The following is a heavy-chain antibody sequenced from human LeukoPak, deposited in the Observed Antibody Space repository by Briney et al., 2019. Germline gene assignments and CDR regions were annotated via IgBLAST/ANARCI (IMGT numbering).Heavy chain of an antibody. CDR1: GFTFSSYG. CDR2: IRYDGTNK. D-gene: IGHD2-15*01. J-gene: IGHJ6*03. Sequence: GGSLRLSCAASGFTFSSYGMHWVRQAPGKGLEWVAFIRYDGTNKYSADSVKGRFTISRDNSKNTLYLQMNSLRAEDTAVYYCAKACSDSSYYYCYMDVWGEGTTVTVSS. CDR3: AKACSDSSYYYCYMDV. V-gene: IGHV3-30*02.